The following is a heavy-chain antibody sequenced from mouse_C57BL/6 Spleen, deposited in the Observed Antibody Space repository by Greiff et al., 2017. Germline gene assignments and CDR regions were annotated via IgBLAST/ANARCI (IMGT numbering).Heavy chain of an antibody. J-gene: IGHJ2*01. CDR1: GYTFTSYW. CDR3: ARSGAGTSPSL. CDR2: IDPSDSYT. V-gene: IGHV1-59*01. D-gene: IGHD3-2*02. Sequence: QVQLKQPGAELVRPGTSVKLSCKASGYTFTSYWMHWVKQRPGQGLEWIGVIDPSDSYTNYNQKFKGKATLTVDTSSSTAYMQLSSLTSEDSAVYYCARSGAGTSPSLWGQGTTLTVSS.